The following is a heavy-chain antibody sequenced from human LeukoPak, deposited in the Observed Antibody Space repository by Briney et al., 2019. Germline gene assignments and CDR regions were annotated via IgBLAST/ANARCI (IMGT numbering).Heavy chain of an antibody. CDR2: IYYSGST. V-gene: IGHV4-59*01. CDR3: ARVPWFDP. CDR1: AGSISSYY. J-gene: IGHJ5*02. Sequence: SETLSLTCTVSAGSISSYYWSCIRQPPGKGLEWIGYIYYSGSTNYNPSLKSRVTISVDTSKNQFSLKLSSVTAADTAVYYCARVPWFDPWGQGTLVTVSS.